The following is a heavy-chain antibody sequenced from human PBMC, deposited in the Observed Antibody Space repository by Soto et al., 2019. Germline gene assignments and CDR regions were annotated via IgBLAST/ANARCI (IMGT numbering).Heavy chain of an antibody. CDR3: ARVASTGTKNYHYFYYGMDV. Sequence: GESLKISCKGSGYSFTSYWISWVRQMPGKGLEWMGRIDPSDSYTNYSPSFQGHVTISADKSISTAYLQWSSLKASDTAIYYCARVASTGTKNYHYFYYGMDVWGQGTMVTVSS. CDR1: GYSFTSYW. J-gene: IGHJ6*02. V-gene: IGHV5-10-1*01. CDR2: IDPSDSYT. D-gene: IGHD6-13*01.